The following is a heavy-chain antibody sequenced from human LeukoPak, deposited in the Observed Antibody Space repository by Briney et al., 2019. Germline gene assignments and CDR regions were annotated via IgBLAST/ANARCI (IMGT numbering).Heavy chain of an antibody. CDR3: ARGFSSVHRGEVSYH. CDR1: GYTFTNYG. D-gene: IGHD3-10*01. Sequence: ASVKVSCKASGYTFTNYGISWVRQAPGQGLEWMGWISAYNGNTNSAQKFQGRVTMTTDTSTNTAYMELRSLRSDETAVYYCARGFSSVHRGEVSYHWGQGTLVTVSS. CDR2: ISAYNGNT. V-gene: IGHV1-18*01. J-gene: IGHJ5*02.